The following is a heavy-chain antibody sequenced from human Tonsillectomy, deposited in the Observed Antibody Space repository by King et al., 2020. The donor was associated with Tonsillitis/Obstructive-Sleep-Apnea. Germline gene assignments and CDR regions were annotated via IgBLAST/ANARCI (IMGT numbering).Heavy chain of an antibody. V-gene: IGHV1-69*05. CDR2: IIPLFGTA. CDR3: ARGVGSSGFNWFDP. J-gene: IGHJ5*02. Sequence: QLVQSGADVKKPVSSVKVSCNASGGSFSSYAISWVRQAPGQGLDLMGGIIPLFGTANYAQKFQGRVTITTDESTTTAYMELSRLRSEDTAVYYCARGVGSSGFNWFDPWGQGTLVTVSS. D-gene: IGHD6-6*01. CDR1: GGSFSSYA.